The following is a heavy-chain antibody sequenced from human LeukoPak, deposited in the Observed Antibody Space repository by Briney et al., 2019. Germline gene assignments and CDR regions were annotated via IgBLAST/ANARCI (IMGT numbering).Heavy chain of an antibody. CDR2: MNPNSGNT. Sequence: ASVKVSCKASGYTFTSYDINWVRQATGQGLEWMGWMNPNSGNTGYAQKFQGRVTITRNTSISTAYMELSSLRSEDTAVYYCARGLKVPYCSSTSCYKRPGYYYYMDVWGKGTTVTVSS. V-gene: IGHV1-8*03. CDR3: ARGLKVPYCSSTSCYKRPGYYYYMDV. D-gene: IGHD2-2*01. J-gene: IGHJ6*03. CDR1: GYTFTSYD.